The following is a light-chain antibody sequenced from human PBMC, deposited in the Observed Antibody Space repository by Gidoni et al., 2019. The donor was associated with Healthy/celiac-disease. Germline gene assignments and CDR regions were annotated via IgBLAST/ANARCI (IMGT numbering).Light chain of an antibody. CDR3: CSYAGSYTFV. Sequence: SALPQPRSVSGSPGQSVTISCTGTSSDVGGYNYVSWYQQHPGKAPKLMIYDVSKRPSGVPDRFSGYKSGNTASLTISGLQAEDEADYYCCSYAGSYTFVFGGGTKLTVL. CDR1: SSDVGGYNY. V-gene: IGLV2-11*01. J-gene: IGLJ2*01. CDR2: DVS.